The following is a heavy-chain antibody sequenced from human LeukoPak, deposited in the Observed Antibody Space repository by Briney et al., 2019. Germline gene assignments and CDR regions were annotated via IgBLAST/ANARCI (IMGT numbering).Heavy chain of an antibody. V-gene: IGHV1-69*13. J-gene: IGHJ4*02. CDR2: IIPIFGTA. D-gene: IGHD2-15*01. CDR1: GGTFSSYA. Sequence: GASVKVSCKASGGTFSSYAISWVRQAPGQGLEWMGGIIPIFGTANYAQKFQGRVTITADESTSTAYMELSSLRSEDTAVYYCARGPLRRYCSGGSCDGSYFDYWGQGTLVTVSS. CDR3: ARGPLRRYCSGGSCDGSYFDY.